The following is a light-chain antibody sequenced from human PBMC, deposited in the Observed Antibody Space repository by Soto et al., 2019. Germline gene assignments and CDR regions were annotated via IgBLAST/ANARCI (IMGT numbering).Light chain of an antibody. CDR3: QQADTFPLT. Sequence: DIQMTQSPSSVSASVGDRVTITCRASQGVSSWLAWYQQKPGRAPKLLIYGASTLQSGVPSRFSGSGSGTDFSLTITTLQPDDSATYYCQQADTFPLTFGGGTKVEIK. J-gene: IGKJ4*01. CDR2: GAS. V-gene: IGKV1-12*01. CDR1: QGVSSW.